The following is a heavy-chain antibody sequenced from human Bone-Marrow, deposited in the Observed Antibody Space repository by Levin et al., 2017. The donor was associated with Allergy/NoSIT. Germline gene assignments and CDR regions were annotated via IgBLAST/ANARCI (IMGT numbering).Heavy chain of an antibody. CDR1: GFTFSDYW. J-gene: IGHJ4*02. D-gene: IGHD3-3*01. Sequence: GGSLRLSCAASGFTFSDYWMTWVRQAPGKGLEWVANIEQDGSERDYVDSVKGRFTISRDNAKNSLYLQMNSLRAEDTAVYYCARLYYDSCSRGRYFEYWGQGTLVTVSS. CDR2: IEQDGSER. CDR3: ARLYYDSCSRGRYFEY. V-gene: IGHV3-7*01.